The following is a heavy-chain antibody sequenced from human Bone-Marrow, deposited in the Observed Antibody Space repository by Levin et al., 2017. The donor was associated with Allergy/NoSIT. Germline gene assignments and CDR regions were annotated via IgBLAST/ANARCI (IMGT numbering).Heavy chain of an antibody. CDR3: AKGGYYSDNSAYYQLAKTFEC. V-gene: IGHV3-23*01. CDR2: ISGSGGGT. D-gene: IGHD3-22*01. Sequence: PGESLKISCAASGFAFSSYAMNWVRQAPGKGLEWVSGISGSGGGTYYADSVQGRFTISRDNSKNTLYLQMNSLRAEDTAVYFCAKGGYYSDNSAYYQLAKTFECWGQGTLLTVSS. CDR1: GFAFSSYA. J-gene: IGHJ4*02.